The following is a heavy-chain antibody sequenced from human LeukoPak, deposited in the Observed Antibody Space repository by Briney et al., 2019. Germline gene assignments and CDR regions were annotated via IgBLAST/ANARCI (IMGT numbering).Heavy chain of an antibody. CDR2: IYYSGST. D-gene: IGHD2-2*01. V-gene: IGHV4-59*12. CDR3: ARSRCSSISCASRGAFDI. CDR1: GGSISSYY. J-gene: IGHJ3*02. Sequence: SETLSLTCTVSGGSISSYYWSWIRQPPGKGLEWIGYIYYSGSTNYNPSLKSRVTMSVDTSKNQFSLKLSSVTAADTAVYYCARSRCSSISCASRGAFDIWGQGTMVTVSS.